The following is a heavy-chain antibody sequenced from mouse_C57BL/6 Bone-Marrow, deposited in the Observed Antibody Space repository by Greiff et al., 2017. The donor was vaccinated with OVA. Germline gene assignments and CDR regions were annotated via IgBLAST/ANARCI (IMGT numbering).Heavy chain of an antibody. CDR3: ARLGPIMYYYGSSLHWYFDV. V-gene: IGHV1-81*01. CDR1: GYTFTSYG. Sequence: VQLQQSGAELARPGASVKLSCKASGYTFTSYGISWVKQRPGQGLEWIGEIYPRSGNTYYNEKFKGKATLTADKSSSTAYMELRSLTSEDSAVYFGARLGPIMYYYGSSLHWYFDVWGTGTTVTVAS. D-gene: IGHD1-1*01. J-gene: IGHJ1*03. CDR2: IYPRSGNT.